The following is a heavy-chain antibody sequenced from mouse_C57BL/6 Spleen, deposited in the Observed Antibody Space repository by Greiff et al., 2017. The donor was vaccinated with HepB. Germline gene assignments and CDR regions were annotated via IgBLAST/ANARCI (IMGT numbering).Heavy chain of an antibody. CDR2: ISSGSSTI. CDR1: GFNFSDYG. CDR3: ARNYYGSSPYYAMDY. V-gene: IGHV5-17*01. D-gene: IGHD1-1*01. Sequence: EVKLMESGGGLVKPGGSLKLSCAASGFNFSDYGMHWVRQAPEKGLEWVAYISSGSSTIYYADTVKGRFTISRANAKNTLFLQMTSLRSEDTAMYYCARNYYGSSPYYAMDYWGQGTSVTVSS. J-gene: IGHJ4*01.